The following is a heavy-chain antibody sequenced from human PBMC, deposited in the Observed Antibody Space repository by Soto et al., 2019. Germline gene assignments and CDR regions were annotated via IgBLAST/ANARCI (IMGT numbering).Heavy chain of an antibody. J-gene: IGHJ4*02. CDR1: GDSVNSENSY. Sequence: PSETLSLTCTVSGDSVNSENSYWNWIRQAPGKGPEWIGYIYYNGGTNYNPSLKSRATILLDTATNQFSLTRTSVTAADTAVYYCGREGGQGRGVSGHYWGGGIMVTVYS. D-gene: IGHD3-10*01. CDR2: IYYNGGT. CDR3: GREGGQGRGVSGHY. V-gene: IGHV4-61*01.